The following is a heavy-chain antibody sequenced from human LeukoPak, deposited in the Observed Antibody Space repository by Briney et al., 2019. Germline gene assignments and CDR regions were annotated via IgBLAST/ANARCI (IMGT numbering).Heavy chain of an antibody. D-gene: IGHD3-22*01. Sequence: GGSLRLSCAASGFTFSSYWMSWVRQAPGKGLEWVANIKQDGSEKYYVDSVKGRFTISRDNTKNSLYLQMSSLRADDTAVYYCARDRLLYYYDSGPTGHFQHWGQGTLVTV. CDR1: GFTFSSYW. V-gene: IGHV3-7*01. CDR2: IKQDGSEK. J-gene: IGHJ1*01. CDR3: ARDRLLYYYDSGPTGHFQH.